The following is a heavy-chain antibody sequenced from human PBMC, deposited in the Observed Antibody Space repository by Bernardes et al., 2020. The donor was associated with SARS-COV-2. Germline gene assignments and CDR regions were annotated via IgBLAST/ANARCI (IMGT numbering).Heavy chain of an antibody. CDR2: ISSSGSTI. D-gene: IGHD3-10*01. J-gene: IGHJ6*02. Sequence: GGSLRLSRAASGFTFSDYYMSWIRQAPGKGLEWVSYISSSGSTIYYADSVKGRFTISRDNAKNSLYLQMNSLRAEDTAVYYCARDIFVPPSGTNYYYGMDVWGQGTTVTVSS. CDR3: ARDIFVPPSGTNYYYGMDV. V-gene: IGHV3-11*01. CDR1: GFTFSDYY.